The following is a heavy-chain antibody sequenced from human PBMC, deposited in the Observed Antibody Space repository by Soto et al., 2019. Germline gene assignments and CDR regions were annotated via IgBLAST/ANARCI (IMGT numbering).Heavy chain of an antibody. CDR2: MAYDGSNK. CDR3: AKRGYCSGGSCFSYWAFDI. CDR1: RFTFSDYG. Sequence: GGSLRLSCAASRFTFSDYGMHWVRQAPGKGLEWVAVMAYDGSNKYYADSVKGRFTISRDNSKNTLYLQMNSLRTEDTAVYYCAKRGYCSGGSCFSYWAFDIWGQGTMVTVSS. V-gene: IGHV3-30*18. J-gene: IGHJ3*02. D-gene: IGHD2-15*01.